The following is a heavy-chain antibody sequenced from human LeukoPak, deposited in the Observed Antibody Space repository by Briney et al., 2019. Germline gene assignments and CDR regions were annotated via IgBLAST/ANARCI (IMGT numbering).Heavy chain of an antibody. J-gene: IGHJ4*02. CDR2: ILYDGSNK. Sequence: GGSLRLSCAASRVTFSTYTMHWLRQPPGKELEGLEWVSGILYDGSNKYYADSVKGRFTISIDNSKNTLYLQMNSLRAEDTAVYYCARDPRIAVAGVRGYFDYWGQGALVTVSS. V-gene: IGHV3-30*04. D-gene: IGHD6-19*01. CDR3: ARDPRIAVAGVRGYFDY. CDR1: RVTFSTYT.